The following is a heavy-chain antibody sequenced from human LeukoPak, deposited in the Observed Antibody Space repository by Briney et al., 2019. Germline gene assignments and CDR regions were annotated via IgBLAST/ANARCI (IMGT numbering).Heavy chain of an antibody. CDR3: ARQEGYPYYDILTGYFFGY. CDR2: INWNGGST. Sequence: GGSLRLSCAASGFTFDDYGMSWVRQAPGKGLEWVSGINWNGGSTGYADSVKGRFTISRDNAKNSLYLQMNSLRAEDTALYYCARQEGYPYYDILTGYFFGYWGQGTLVTVSS. D-gene: IGHD3-9*01. J-gene: IGHJ4*02. V-gene: IGHV3-20*04. CDR1: GFTFDDYG.